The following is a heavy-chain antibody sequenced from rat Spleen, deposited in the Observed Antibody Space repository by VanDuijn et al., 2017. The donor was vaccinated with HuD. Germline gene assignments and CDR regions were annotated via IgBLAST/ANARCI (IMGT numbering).Heavy chain of an antibody. Sequence: EVQLVESGGGLVQPGRSMKLSCAASGLSFSDYTMAWVRQAPKKGLEWVAAIIYDGTNTYYRDSVKGRFTISRDNAKSTLYLQMDSLRSEDTATYYCTTDTFYDVTYYPGGFDYWGQGVMVTVSS. CDR2: IIYDGTNT. CDR1: GLSFSDYT. V-gene: IGHV5S10*01. D-gene: IGHD1-12*02. J-gene: IGHJ2*01. CDR3: TTDTFYDVTYYPGGFDY.